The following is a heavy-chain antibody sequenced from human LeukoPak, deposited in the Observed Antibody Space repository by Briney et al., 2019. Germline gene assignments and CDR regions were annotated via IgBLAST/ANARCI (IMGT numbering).Heavy chain of an antibody. J-gene: IGHJ3*02. V-gene: IGHV5-51*01. CDR2: IYPGDSDT. CDR1: GYSFTSYL. D-gene: IGHD5-24*01. CDR3: ARHFSDGYNYEHRTHDAFDI. Sequence: GESLKICCEASGYSFTSYLIGWGRQMPGEGLEWMGIIYPGDSDTRYSPSFQGQVTISADKSISTAYPQWSSLKASDTAMYCCARHFSDGYNYEHRTHDAFDIWGQGTMVTVSS.